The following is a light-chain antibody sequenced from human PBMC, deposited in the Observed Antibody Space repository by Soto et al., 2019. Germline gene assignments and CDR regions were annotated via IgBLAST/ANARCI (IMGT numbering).Light chain of an antibody. Sequence: DIQMTQSPSTLSASVGDRVTITCRASQSISSWLAWYQQKPGKAPKLLIYDASSLESGVPSRFSGSGSGTEFTFTISSLQPDDFATYHCQQYNSYSTFGQGTKV. V-gene: IGKV1-5*01. J-gene: IGKJ1*01. CDR2: DAS. CDR3: QQYNSYST. CDR1: QSISSW.